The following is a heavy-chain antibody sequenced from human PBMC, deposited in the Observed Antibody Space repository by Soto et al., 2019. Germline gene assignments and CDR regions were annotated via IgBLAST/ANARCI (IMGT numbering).Heavy chain of an antibody. D-gene: IGHD6-19*01. CDR2: ISAYNGDT. Sequence: ASVKVSCKASGFTFTHFGISWVRQAPGQGLEWMGWISAYNGDTIYAQKFQGRVTLMTDRSSSTAYMDLRSLRSDDTAVYYCARDLSNTSGRFPYFDYWGPGRLGSVSS. J-gene: IGHJ4*02. V-gene: IGHV1-18*01. CDR3: ARDLSNTSGRFPYFDY. CDR1: GFTFTHFG.